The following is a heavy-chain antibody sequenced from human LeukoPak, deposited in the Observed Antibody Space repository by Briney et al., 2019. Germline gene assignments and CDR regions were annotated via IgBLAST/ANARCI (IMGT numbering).Heavy chain of an antibody. CDR3: ARDGPRIAALGEDFDY. Sequence: ASVKVSCKASGYTFTSYYMHWVRQAPGQGLEWMGIINPSGGSTSYAQKFQGRVTMTRDTSTSTVYMELSSLRSEDMAVYYCARDGPRIAALGEDFDYWGQGTLVIVSS. D-gene: IGHD6-6*01. CDR1: GYTFTSYY. V-gene: IGHV1-46*01. J-gene: IGHJ4*02. CDR2: INPSGGST.